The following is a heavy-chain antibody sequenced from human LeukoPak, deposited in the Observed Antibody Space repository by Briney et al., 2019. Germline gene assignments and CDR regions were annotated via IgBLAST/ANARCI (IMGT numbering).Heavy chain of an antibody. Sequence: GASVKVSCKASGYTFTGYYMHRVRQAPGQGLEWMGWINPNSGGTNYAQKFQGRVTMTRDTSISTAYMELSRLRSDDTAVYYCARAPVDYYYMDVWGKGTTVTVSS. J-gene: IGHJ6*03. CDR3: ARAPVDYYYMDV. CDR2: INPNSGGT. CDR1: GYTFTGYY. V-gene: IGHV1-2*02.